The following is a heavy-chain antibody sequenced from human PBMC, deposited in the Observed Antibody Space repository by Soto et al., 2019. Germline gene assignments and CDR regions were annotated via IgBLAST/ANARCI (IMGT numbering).Heavy chain of an antibody. CDR1: GYTFTGYY. Sequence: QVQLVQSGAEVKKPGASVKVSCKASGYTFTGYYMHWVRQAPGQGLEWMGWINPNSGGTNYAQKFQGWVTMTRDTSISTAYMELSRLRSDDTAVYYCARTYSNYAYYYGMDVWGQGTTVTVSS. J-gene: IGHJ6*02. D-gene: IGHD4-4*01. CDR3: ARTYSNYAYYYGMDV. V-gene: IGHV1-2*04. CDR2: INPNSGGT.